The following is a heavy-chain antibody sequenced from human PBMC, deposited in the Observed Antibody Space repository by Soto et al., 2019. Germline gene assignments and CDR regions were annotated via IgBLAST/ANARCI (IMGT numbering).Heavy chain of an antibody. CDR3: ARSGRGHYYYYGMDV. D-gene: IGHD2-15*01. Sequence: ASVKVSCKASGYTFTSYAMHWVRQAPGQRLEWMGWINAGNGNTKYSQKFQGRVTITRDTSASTAYMELSSLRSEDTAVYYCARSGRGHYYYYGMDVWGQGTTVTV. CDR1: GYTFTSYA. J-gene: IGHJ6*02. CDR2: INAGNGNT. V-gene: IGHV1-3*01.